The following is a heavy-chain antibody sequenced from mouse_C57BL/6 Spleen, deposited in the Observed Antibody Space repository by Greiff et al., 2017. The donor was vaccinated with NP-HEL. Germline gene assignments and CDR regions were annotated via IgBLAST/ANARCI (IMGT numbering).Heavy chain of an antibody. CDR3: ARHRDYFDY. D-gene: IGHD3-1*01. CDR1: GFTFSDYG. CDR2: ISNLAYSI. J-gene: IGHJ2*01. Sequence: EVQLVESGGGLVQPGGSLKLSCAASGFTFSDYGMAWVRQAPRKGPEWVAFISNLAYSIYYADTVTGRFTISRENAKNTLYLEMSSLRSEDTAMYYCARHRDYFDYWGQGTTLTVSS. V-gene: IGHV5-15*01.